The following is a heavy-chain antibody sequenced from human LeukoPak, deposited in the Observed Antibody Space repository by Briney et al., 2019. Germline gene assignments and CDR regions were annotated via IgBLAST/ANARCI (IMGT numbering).Heavy chain of an antibody. J-gene: IGHJ4*02. CDR2: IYYSGST. Sequence: SETLSLTCTVSGGSISSYYWSWIRQPPGKGLEWIGYIYYSGSTNYNPSLKSRVTISVDTSKNQFSLKLSSVTAADTAVYYCATSKWEPRFDYWGQGTLVTVSS. CDR1: GGSISSYY. V-gene: IGHV4-59*01. CDR3: ATSKWEPRFDY. D-gene: IGHD1-26*01.